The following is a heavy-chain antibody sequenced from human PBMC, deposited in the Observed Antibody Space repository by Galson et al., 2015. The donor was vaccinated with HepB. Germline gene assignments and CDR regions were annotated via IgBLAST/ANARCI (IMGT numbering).Heavy chain of an antibody. J-gene: IGHJ5*02. Sequence: QSGAEVKKPGESLKISCKGSGYSFTSYWIGWVRQMPGKGLEWMGIIYPGDSDTRYSPSFQGQVTISADRSISTAYLQWSSLKASDTAMYYCARMGRAYCGGDCYFSGRFDPWGQGTLVTVSS. CDR2: IYPGDSDT. CDR3: ARMGRAYCGGDCYFSGRFDP. V-gene: IGHV5-51*03. CDR1: GYSFTSYW. D-gene: IGHD2-21*02.